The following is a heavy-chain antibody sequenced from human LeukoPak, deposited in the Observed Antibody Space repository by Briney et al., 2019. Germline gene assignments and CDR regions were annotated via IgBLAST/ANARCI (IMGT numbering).Heavy chain of an antibody. CDR1: GFTFSSYW. J-gene: IGHJ4*02. CDR2: IKQDGSEK. D-gene: IGHD2-15*01. V-gene: IGHV3-7*04. CDR3: ARVDCSGGSCRQDD. Sequence: GGSLRLSCAASGFTFSSYWMTWVRQAPGKGLEWVANIKQDGSEKYYVDSVKGRFTISRDNAKNSLYLQMNSLRAEDTAVYYCARVDCSGGSCRQDDWGQGTLVTVSS.